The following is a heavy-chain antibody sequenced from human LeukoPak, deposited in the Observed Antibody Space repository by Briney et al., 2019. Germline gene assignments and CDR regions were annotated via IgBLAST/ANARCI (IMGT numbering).Heavy chain of an antibody. Sequence: PSETLSLTCTVSGGSISSSSYYWGWIRQPPGKGLEWIGNIYYTGSTYYNPPLKSRVTISVDTSKNQFSLKLSSVTAADTAVYYCVRGVRIWGQGTMVTVSS. D-gene: IGHD3-10*01. V-gene: IGHV4-39*01. CDR1: GGSISSSSYY. CDR2: IYYTGST. CDR3: VRGVRI. J-gene: IGHJ3*02.